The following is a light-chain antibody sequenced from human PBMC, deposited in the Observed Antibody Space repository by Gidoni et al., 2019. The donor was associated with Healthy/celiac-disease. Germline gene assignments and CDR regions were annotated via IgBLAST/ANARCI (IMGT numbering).Light chain of an antibody. CDR3: QQYGSSLGIT. V-gene: IGKV3-20*01. J-gene: IGKJ4*01. Sequence: ELVLTQSPGTLSLSPGERATLSCRASQSVSSRYLAWYQQKSGQAPRLLIYGASSRATGIPDTFSGSGSGTDFTLTISRLEPEDFALYYCQQYGSSLGITFGGGTKVEIK. CDR2: GAS. CDR1: QSVSSRY.